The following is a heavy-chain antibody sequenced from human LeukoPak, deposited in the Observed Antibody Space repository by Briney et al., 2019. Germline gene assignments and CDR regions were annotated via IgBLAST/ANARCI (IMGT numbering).Heavy chain of an antibody. V-gene: IGHV3-48*03. J-gene: IGHJ4*02. CDR3: ARGKITMIVGPFDY. CDR1: GFTFSSYE. CDR2: ISSSGSTI. D-gene: IGHD3-22*01. Sequence: GGSLRLSCAVSGFTFSSYEMNWVRQAPGKGLEWVSYISSSGSTIYYADSVKGRFTISRDNAKKSLYLQMNSLRAEDTAVYYCARGKITMIVGPFDYWGQGTLVTVSS.